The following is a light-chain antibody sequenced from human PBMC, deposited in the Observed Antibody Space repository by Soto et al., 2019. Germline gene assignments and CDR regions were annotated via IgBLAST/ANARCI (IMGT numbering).Light chain of an antibody. CDR1: QTVRDNY. V-gene: IGKV3-20*01. J-gene: IGKJ2*01. Sequence: EIVLTQSPGTLSLSPGERAAISCRASQTVRDNYLAWYQQKPGQTPRLLIYGASSRATGIPDRFSGSGSGADFTLTISRLDPEDFAVYYCQQYGTPPYAFGQGTKLEI. CDR3: QQYGTPPYA. CDR2: GAS.